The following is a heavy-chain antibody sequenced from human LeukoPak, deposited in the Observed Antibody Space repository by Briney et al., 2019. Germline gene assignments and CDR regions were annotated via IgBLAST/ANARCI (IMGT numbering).Heavy chain of an antibody. D-gene: IGHD5-12*01. V-gene: IGHV4-59*08. CDR1: GGSISSYY. CDR2: IYYSGST. Sequence: SETLSLTCTVAGGSISSYYWSWIRQPPGKGLEWIGYIYYSGSTNYNPSLKSRVTISVDTSKNQFSLKLSSVTAADTAVYYCARISHTYSGYGGYFDYWGQGTLVTVSS. CDR3: ARISHTYSGYGGYFDY. J-gene: IGHJ4*02.